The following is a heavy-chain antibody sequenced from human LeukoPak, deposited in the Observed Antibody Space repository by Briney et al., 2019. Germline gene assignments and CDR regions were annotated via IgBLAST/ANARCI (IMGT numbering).Heavy chain of an antibody. CDR2: VNPKSGDT. CDR1: GYAFTYYY. Sequence: KVSXKAXGYAFTYYYIHWVRQAPGQGPEWMGWVNPKSGDTKFAQNFQGRVTMTRDTSINSAYIDLDSLGSDDTAVYYCARGRSREASSGYCHFDSWGQGTLVTVSS. CDR3: ARGRSREASSGYCHFDS. V-gene: IGHV1-2*02. J-gene: IGHJ4*02. D-gene: IGHD3-22*01.